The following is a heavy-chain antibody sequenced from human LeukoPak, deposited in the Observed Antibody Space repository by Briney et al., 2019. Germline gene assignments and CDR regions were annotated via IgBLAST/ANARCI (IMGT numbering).Heavy chain of an antibody. CDR3: ARGGTTVTPKNFDF. V-gene: IGHV3-7*01. Sequence: PGGSLRLSCAASGFTFSSYWMSWVRKAPGKGLGWVANIKQDGSQKYYVDSVKGRFTISRDNAKNSLYLQMNSLRAEDTAVYYCARGGTTVTPKNFDFWGQGTLVTVSS. CDR1: GFTFSSYW. D-gene: IGHD4-17*01. J-gene: IGHJ4*02. CDR2: IKQDGSQK.